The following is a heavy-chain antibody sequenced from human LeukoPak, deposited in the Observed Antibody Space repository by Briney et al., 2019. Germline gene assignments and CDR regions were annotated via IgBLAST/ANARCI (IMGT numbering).Heavy chain of an antibody. J-gene: IGHJ4*02. CDR2: IKQDGSEK. D-gene: IGHD1-7*01. Sequence: GGSLSLSCAASGFTFNSYWMNWVRQAPGKGLEWVANIKQDGSEKYYVDSVKGRFTISRDNAENSLYLQMNSLRAEDTAVYYCATSRTFDYWGQGTLVTVSS. CDR1: GFTFNSYW. V-gene: IGHV3-7*01. CDR3: ATSRTFDY.